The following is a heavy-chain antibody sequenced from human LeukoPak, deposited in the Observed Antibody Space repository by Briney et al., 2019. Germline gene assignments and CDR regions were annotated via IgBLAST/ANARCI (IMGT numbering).Heavy chain of an antibody. Sequence: ASVKVSCKASGFTCTSSAVQWVRQARGQRLGWIGWIVVGSGNTNYAQKFQERVTITRDMSTSTAYMELSSLRSEDTAVYYCAAWEGYDYDFDYWGQGTLVTVSS. CDR2: IVVGSGNT. CDR1: GFTCTSSA. D-gene: IGHD5-12*01. CDR3: AAWEGYDYDFDY. J-gene: IGHJ4*02. V-gene: IGHV1-58*01.